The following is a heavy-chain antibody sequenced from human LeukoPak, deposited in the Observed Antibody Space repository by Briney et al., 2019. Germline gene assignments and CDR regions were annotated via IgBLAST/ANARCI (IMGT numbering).Heavy chain of an antibody. CDR1: DGSISSYY. CDR2: IYYSGST. D-gene: IGHD1-26*01. V-gene: IGHV4-59*01. J-gene: IGHJ3*02. Sequence: SETLSLTCTVSDGSISSYYWSWIRQPPGKGLEWIGYIYYSGSTNYNPSLKSRVTISVDTSKNQFSLKLSSVTAADTAVYYCARATFGGSYYAFDIWGQGTMVTVSS. CDR3: ARATFGGSYYAFDI.